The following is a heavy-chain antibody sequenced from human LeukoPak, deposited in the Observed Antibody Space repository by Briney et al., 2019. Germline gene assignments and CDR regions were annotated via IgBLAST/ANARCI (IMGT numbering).Heavy chain of an antibody. Sequence: GASVKVSRKASGYTFTGYYMHWVRQAPGQGLEWMGWINPNSGGTNYAQKFQGRVTMTRDTSISTAYMELSRLRSDDTAVYYCAREDDYGANSYDYWGQGTLVTVSS. D-gene: IGHD4-23*01. V-gene: IGHV1-2*02. CDR1: GYTFTGYY. CDR3: AREDDYGANSYDY. J-gene: IGHJ4*02. CDR2: INPNSGGT.